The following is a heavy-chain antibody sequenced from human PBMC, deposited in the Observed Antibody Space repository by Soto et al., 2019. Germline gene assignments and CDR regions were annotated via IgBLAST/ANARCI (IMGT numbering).Heavy chain of an antibody. CDR3: ARGSSGYYRDSGDAFDI. Sequence: QVQLQESGPGLVKPSQTLSLTCTVSGGSISSGGYYWSLIRQHPGKGLEWIGYIYYSGSTYYNPSLKSRVTISVDTSKNQFSLKLSSVTAADTAVYYCARGSSGYYRDSGDAFDIWGQGTMVTVSS. CDR1: GGSISSGGYY. J-gene: IGHJ3*02. CDR2: IYYSGST. D-gene: IGHD3-22*01. V-gene: IGHV4-31*03.